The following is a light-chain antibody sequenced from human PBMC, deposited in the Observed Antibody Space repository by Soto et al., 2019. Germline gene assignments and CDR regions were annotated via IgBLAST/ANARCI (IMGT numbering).Light chain of an antibody. V-gene: IGKV1-39*01. CDR1: QSISSY. CDR2: AAS. J-gene: IGKJ1*01. CDR3: QQSYSRT. Sequence: EIQMTQSPSSLSASVGDRVTITCRASQSISSYLNWYQQKPGKAPKLPIYAASSLQSGVPSRFSGSGSGTDFTLTISSLQPEDFATYYCQQSYSRTFGQGTKVDIK.